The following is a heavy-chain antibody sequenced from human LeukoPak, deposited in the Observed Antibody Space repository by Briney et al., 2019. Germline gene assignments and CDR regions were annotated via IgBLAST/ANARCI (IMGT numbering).Heavy chain of an antibody. CDR3: AKGLFWNDFGYFDY. CDR1: GFTFSSYA. J-gene: IGHJ4*02. CDR2: ISYDGSNK. Sequence: PGGSLRLSCAASGFTFSSYAMHWVRQAPGKGLEWVAVISYDGSNKYYADSVKGRFTISRDNSKNTLYLQMNSLRAEDTAVYYCAKGLFWNDFGYFDYWGQGTLVTVSS. D-gene: IGHD1-1*01. V-gene: IGHV3-30-3*01.